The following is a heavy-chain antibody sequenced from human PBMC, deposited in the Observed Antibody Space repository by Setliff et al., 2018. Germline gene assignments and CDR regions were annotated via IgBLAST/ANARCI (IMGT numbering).Heavy chain of an antibody. CDR1: GGSISSSSYY. D-gene: IGHD1-26*01. Sequence: PSETLSLTCTVAGGSISSSSYYWGWIRQPPGKGLEWIGSIYYRGSTYYNPSLMSRVTISVDTSKNQFSLKLSSVTAADTAVYYCARVLNWFDPWGQGTLVTVSS. V-gene: IGHV4-39*07. CDR3: ARVLNWFDP. J-gene: IGHJ5*02. CDR2: IYYRGST.